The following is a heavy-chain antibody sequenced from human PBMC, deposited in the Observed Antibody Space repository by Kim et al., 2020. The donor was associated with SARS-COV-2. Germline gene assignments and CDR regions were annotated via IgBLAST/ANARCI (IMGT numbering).Heavy chain of an antibody. V-gene: IGHV4-34*01. J-gene: IGHJ4*02. Sequence: YNPSLKGRVTISVDTSKNQFSLKLSSVTAADTAVYYCARERGIVGGGIDYWGQGTLVTVYS. D-gene: IGHD1-26*01. CDR3: ARERGIVGGGIDY.